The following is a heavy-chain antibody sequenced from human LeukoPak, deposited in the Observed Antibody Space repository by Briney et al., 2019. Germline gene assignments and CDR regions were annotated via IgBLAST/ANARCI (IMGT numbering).Heavy chain of an antibody. CDR2: INPSSGGT. Sequence: GAPVKVSCKVSGYTFTGYYLHWVRQAPGKGLEWMGRINPSSGGTNYAQKSQGRATMNRATSSRTAVREVRRLRSDDTAVYYCAREGGLYSYGAHWWGQGTLVTVSS. CDR3: AREGGLYSYGAHW. CDR1: GYTFTGYY. J-gene: IGHJ4*02. D-gene: IGHD5-18*01. V-gene: IGHV1-2*06.